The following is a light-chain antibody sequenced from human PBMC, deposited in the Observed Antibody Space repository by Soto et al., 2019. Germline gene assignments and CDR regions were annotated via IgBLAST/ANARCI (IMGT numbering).Light chain of an antibody. CDR2: AAS. CDR1: QIMSRY. Sequence: FQMTQSPSSLSVSVGYRVSITCRASQIMSRYLHWYQQKPGKAPKLLIYAASSLHSGVPSRFSGSGSGTDFTLTISSLQPEDFATYYCQQSYSTPRTFGQGTKVDI. J-gene: IGKJ1*01. V-gene: IGKV1-39*01. CDR3: QQSYSTPRT.